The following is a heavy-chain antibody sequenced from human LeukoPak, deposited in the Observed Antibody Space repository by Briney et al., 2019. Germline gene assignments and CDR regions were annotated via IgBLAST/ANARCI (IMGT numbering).Heavy chain of an antibody. V-gene: IGHV3-53*01. CDR1: GFIVSSNY. D-gene: IGHD2/OR15-2a*01. CDR2: IYYDGST. J-gene: IGHJ4*02. CDR3: ARVIRGYFDY. Sequence: GGSLRLSCAASGFIVSSNYINWVRQAPGKGLEWVSVIYYDGSTYYADSVKGRFTISRDNAKNSLYLQMNSLRAEDTAVYYCARVIRGYFDYWGQGTLVTVSS.